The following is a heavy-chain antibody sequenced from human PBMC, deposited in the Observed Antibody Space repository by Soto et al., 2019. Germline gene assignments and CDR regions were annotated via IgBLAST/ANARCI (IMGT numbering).Heavy chain of an antibody. CDR2: IIPISGSI. CDR3: ASRERVDAFDV. V-gene: IGHV1-69*01. Sequence: QVQLVQSGAEVKKPGSSVKVSCKASGGTFSTYGITWVRQASGQGLEWMGGIIPISGSIKFAQKLQGRLTIIPDDSTSTVYMELSSLPSEDTAVYYCASRERVDAFDVWGQGTMVTVSS. D-gene: IGHD1-26*01. J-gene: IGHJ3*01. CDR1: GGTFSTYG.